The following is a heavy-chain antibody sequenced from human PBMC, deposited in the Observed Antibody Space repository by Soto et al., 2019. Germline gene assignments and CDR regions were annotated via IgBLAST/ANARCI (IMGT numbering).Heavy chain of an antibody. Sequence: ASVKVSCKASGYTFTGYYMHWVRQAPGQGLEWMGWINPNSGGTNYAQKFQGRVTMTRDTSISTAYMELSRLRSDDTAVYYCARVRTIFGVAHSYYYGMDVWGQGTKYTVSS. D-gene: IGHD3-3*01. CDR2: INPNSGGT. V-gene: IGHV1-2*02. CDR3: ARVRTIFGVAHSYYYGMDV. CDR1: GYTFTGYY. J-gene: IGHJ6*02.